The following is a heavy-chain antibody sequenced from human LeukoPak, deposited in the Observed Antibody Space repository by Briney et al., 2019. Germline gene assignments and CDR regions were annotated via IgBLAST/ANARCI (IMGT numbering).Heavy chain of an antibody. CDR2: INHSGST. D-gene: IGHD6-19*01. Sequence: PSETLSLTCTVSGGSISGYYWSWIRQPPGKGLEWIGEINHSGSTNYNPSLKSRVTISVDTSKNQFSLKLSSVTAADTAVYYCARGVAVAGTGFDYWGQGTLVTVSS. J-gene: IGHJ4*02. V-gene: IGHV4-34*01. CDR1: GGSISGYY. CDR3: ARGVAVAGTGFDY.